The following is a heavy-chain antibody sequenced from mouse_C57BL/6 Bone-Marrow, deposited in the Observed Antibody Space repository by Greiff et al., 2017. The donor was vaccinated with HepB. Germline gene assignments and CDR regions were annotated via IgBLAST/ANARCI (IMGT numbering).Heavy chain of an antibody. Sequence: EVQRVESGGGLVKPGGSLKLSCAASGFTFSSYAMSWVRQTPEKRLEWVATISDGGSYTYYPDNVKGRFTISRDNAKNNLYLQMSHLKSEDTAMYYCSRVIYDGYYIFFLDYYAMDYWGQGTSVTVSS. CDR3: SRVIYDGYYIFFLDYYAMDY. D-gene: IGHD2-3*01. CDR1: GFTFSSYA. V-gene: IGHV5-4*01. CDR2: ISDGGSYT. J-gene: IGHJ4*01.